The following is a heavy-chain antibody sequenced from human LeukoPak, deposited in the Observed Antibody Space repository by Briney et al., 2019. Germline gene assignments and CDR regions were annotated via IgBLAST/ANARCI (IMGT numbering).Heavy chain of an antibody. D-gene: IGHD3-22*01. J-gene: IGHJ4*02. V-gene: IGHV1-69*01. Sequence: SVKVSSKASGGTFSSYAISWVRQAPGQGLEWMGGIIPIFGTANYAQKFQGRVTITADESTSTAYMELSSLRSEDTAVYYCARGPNYYDSSGYYGGDYWGQGTLVTVSS. CDR1: GGTFSSYA. CDR2: IIPIFGTA. CDR3: ARGPNYYDSSGYYGGDY.